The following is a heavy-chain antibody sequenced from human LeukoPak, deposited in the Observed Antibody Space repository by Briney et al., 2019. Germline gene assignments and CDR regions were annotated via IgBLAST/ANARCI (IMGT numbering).Heavy chain of an antibody. D-gene: IGHD6-19*01. J-gene: IGHJ3*02. CDR1: GYSFTSYW. V-gene: IGHV5-51*01. CDR2: IYPGDSDT. Sequence: GESLKISCRGSGYSFTSYWIGWVRQMPGKGLEWMGIIYPGDSDTRYSPSFQGQVTISADKSISTAYLQWSSLKASDTAMYYCARPPSGWNDAFDIWGQGTMVTVSS. CDR3: ARPPSGWNDAFDI.